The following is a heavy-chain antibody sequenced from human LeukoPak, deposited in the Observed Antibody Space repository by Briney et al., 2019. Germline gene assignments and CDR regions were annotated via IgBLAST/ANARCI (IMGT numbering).Heavy chain of an antibody. V-gene: IGHV1-2*02. CDR2: INPKSGVT. J-gene: IGHJ4*02. Sequence: ASVRVSCKTSGYIFIDHYLHWVRQAPGQGLEWMGWINPKSGVTVYAQTLQGRVTVTRDTSMSTVYMDLSRLRSDDTAVYYCTRGGGSSGYPDYWGQGTLVTVSS. CDR1: GYIFIDHY. D-gene: IGHD3-22*01. CDR3: TRGGGSSGYPDY.